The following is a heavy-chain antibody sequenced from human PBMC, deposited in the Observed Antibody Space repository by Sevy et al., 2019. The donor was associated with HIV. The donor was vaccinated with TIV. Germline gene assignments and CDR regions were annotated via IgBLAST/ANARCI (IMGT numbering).Heavy chain of an antibody. CDR2: INSDGSST. J-gene: IGHJ6*03. Sequence: GGSLRLSCAASGFTFSSYWMHWVRQAPGKGLVWVSRINSDGSSTSYAASVKGRFTISRDNAKNTLYLQMNSLRAEDTAVYYCARVGIAAAGDYYYYMDVWGKGTTVTVSS. CDR3: ARVGIAAAGDYYYYMDV. V-gene: IGHV3-74*01. D-gene: IGHD6-13*01. CDR1: GFTFSSYW.